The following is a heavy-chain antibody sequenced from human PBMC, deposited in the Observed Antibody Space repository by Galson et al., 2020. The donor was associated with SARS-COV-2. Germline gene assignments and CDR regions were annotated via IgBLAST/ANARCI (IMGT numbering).Heavy chain of an antibody. D-gene: IGHD6-13*01. J-gene: IGHJ4*02. CDR3: ARVASAAGISGGFDY. CDR2: INQSGNT. V-gene: IGHV4-34*01. CDR1: GASLSGYY. Sequence: SETLSLTCAASGASLSGYYWNWIRQHPEQGLEWIGEINQSGNTNYNPSLRSRVTISVDTSKNQFSLKLTSVTAADTAFYYCARVASAAGISGGFDYWGQGALVTVSS.